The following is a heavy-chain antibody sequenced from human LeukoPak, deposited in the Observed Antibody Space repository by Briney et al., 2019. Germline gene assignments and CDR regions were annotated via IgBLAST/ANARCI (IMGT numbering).Heavy chain of an antibody. V-gene: IGHV3-21*01. CDR2: ISSRSNYI. CDR3: ARDSSSSYYYYYGMDV. Sequence: GGSLRLSCAASGFTFSSYSMNWVRQAPGKGLEWVSSISSRSNYIYYADSVRGRFTISRDNAKNSLYLQMNSLRAEDTAVYYCARDSSSSYYYYYGMDVWGQGTTFTVSS. J-gene: IGHJ6*02. D-gene: IGHD6-6*01. CDR1: GFTFSSYS.